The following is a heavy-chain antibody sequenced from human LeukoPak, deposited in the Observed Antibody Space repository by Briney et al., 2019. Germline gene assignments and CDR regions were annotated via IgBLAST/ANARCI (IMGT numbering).Heavy chain of an antibody. CDR2: IIPIFGTA. CDR3: ARDQSGSYSGIDY. D-gene: IGHD1-26*01. V-gene: IGHV1-69*05. J-gene: IGHJ4*02. Sequence: SVKVSCKASGGTFSSYAISWVRQAPGQGLEWMGGIIPIFGTANYAQEFQGRVTITTDESTSTAYMELSSLRSEDTAVYYCARDQSGSYSGIDYWGQGTLVTVSS. CDR1: GGTFSSYA.